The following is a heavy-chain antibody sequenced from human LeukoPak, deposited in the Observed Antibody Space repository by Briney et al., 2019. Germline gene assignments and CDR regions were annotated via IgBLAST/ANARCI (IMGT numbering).Heavy chain of an antibody. CDR1: GFILSSYW. CDR3: ARDSDRRSDF. J-gene: IGHJ4*02. D-gene: IGHD3-22*01. Sequence: PGGSLRLSCAASGFILSSYWMSWVRQAPGKGLEWVASIKEGRTETYYVDSVKGRFTISRDSAKNSLYLQMNSLRGGDTAVYYCARDSDRRSDFWGQGTLVTVSS. CDR2: IKEGRTET. V-gene: IGHV3-7*05.